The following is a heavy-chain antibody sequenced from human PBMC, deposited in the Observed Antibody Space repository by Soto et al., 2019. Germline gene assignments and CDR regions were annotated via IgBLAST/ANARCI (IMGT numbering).Heavy chain of an antibody. D-gene: IGHD3-3*01. J-gene: IGHJ6*03. Sequence: GGSLRLSCTASGFTFSSYWMSWVRQAPGKGLEWVANIKQDGSEKYYVDSVKGRFTISRDNAKNSLSLQMNSLRAEDTAVYYCARDEYDFWSGYSGEYYYYYMDVWGKGTTVTVSS. CDR2: IKQDGSEK. CDR3: ARDEYDFWSGYSGEYYYYYMDV. CDR1: GFTFSSYW. V-gene: IGHV3-7*01.